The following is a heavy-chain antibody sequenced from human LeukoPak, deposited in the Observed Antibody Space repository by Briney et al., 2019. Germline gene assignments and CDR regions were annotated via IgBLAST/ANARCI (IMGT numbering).Heavy chain of an antibody. D-gene: IGHD4-23*01. V-gene: IGHV1-69*13. CDR3: ASSPLDDFGGHSGDAYFFDS. CDR2: IIPIFGTA. Sequence: ASVKVSCKASGGTFSSYAISWVRQAPGQGLEWMGGIIPIFGTANYAQKFQGRVTISADASTSTAYMELSSLRSEDTAVYFCASSPLDDFGGHSGDAYFFDSWGQGTLVTVSS. J-gene: IGHJ4*02. CDR1: GGTFSSYA.